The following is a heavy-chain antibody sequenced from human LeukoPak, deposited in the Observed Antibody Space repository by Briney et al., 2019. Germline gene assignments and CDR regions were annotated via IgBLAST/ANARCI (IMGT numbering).Heavy chain of an antibody. V-gene: IGHV4-39*07. Sequence: SETLSLTCSVSGGSISSRSCYWSWIRQPPGKGLEWIGEINHSGSTNYNPSLKSRVTISVDTSKKQFSLKLSSVTAADTAVYYCASDLSQDDFQHWGQGTLVTVSS. J-gene: IGHJ1*01. CDR2: INHSGST. CDR1: GGSISSRSCY. CDR3: ASDLSQDDFQH. D-gene: IGHD2-15*01.